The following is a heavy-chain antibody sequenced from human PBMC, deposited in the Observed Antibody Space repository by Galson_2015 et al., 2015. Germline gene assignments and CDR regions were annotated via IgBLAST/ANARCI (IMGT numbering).Heavy chain of an antibody. CDR2: ITSSGDII. V-gene: IGHV3-23*01. Sequence: SLRLSCAASGFILSSYAMTWVRKSSGKGLEWVSTITSSGDIIRYADSVKGRFTTSRDNSRNTLFLQMSSLRVEDTAIYYCAKDPNGDYVGAFDTWGHGTLVTVSS. CDR3: AKDPNGDYVGAFDT. D-gene: IGHD4-17*01. J-gene: IGHJ3*02. CDR1: GFILSSYA.